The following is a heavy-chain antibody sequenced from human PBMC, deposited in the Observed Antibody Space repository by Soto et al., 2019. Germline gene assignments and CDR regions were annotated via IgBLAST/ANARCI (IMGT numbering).Heavy chain of an antibody. Sequence: QVQLVQSGAEVKKPGASVKVSCKASGYTFTSYGISWVRQAPGQGLEWMGWISAYNGNTSYAQKLQGRVTMTTDTSTGTAYLELRSLGSDDTAVYYCARDCQDIVVVRGGCWFDPWGQGTLVTVSS. J-gene: IGHJ5*02. CDR1: GYTFTSYG. D-gene: IGHD2-2*01. CDR2: ISAYNGNT. V-gene: IGHV1-18*01. CDR3: ARDCQDIVVVRGGCWFDP.